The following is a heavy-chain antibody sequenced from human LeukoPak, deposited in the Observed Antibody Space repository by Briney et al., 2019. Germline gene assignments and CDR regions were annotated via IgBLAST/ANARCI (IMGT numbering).Heavy chain of an antibody. CDR2: IIPMIATA. CDR1: GGTFSSYA. J-gene: IGHJ4*02. D-gene: IGHD3-22*01. CDR3: ARGAGWLYD. V-gene: IGHV1-69*06. Sequence: GASVKVSCKASGGTFSSYAISWVRQAPGQGLEWLGGIIPMIATASYSQKFQGRVSINADKSTNTVYMELSSLKLEDTAVYYCARGAGWLYDWGQGTLVNVSS.